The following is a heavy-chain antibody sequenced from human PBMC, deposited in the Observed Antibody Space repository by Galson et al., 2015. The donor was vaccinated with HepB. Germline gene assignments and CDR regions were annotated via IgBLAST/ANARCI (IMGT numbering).Heavy chain of an antibody. V-gene: IGHV3-72*01. CDR1: GFTFSDPY. Sequence: SLRLSCAVSGFTFSDPYMDWVRQAPGKGLEWVGRCRNKANSYTTEYAASVKGRFTISRDDSNYSLYLQMNSLKTEDTAMYYCARRIEVAGRYYFAYWGQGTLVTVSS. D-gene: IGHD6-19*01. CDR2: CRNKANSYTT. CDR3: ARRIEVAGRYYFAY. J-gene: IGHJ4*02.